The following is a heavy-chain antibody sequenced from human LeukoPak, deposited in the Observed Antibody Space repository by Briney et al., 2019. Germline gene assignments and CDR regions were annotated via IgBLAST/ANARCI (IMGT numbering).Heavy chain of an antibody. CDR2: ISYDGSNK. D-gene: IGHD3-16*02. J-gene: IGHJ3*02. CDR1: GFTFSSYA. CDR3: ARDIGAFDI. V-gene: IGHV3-30*04. Sequence: GGSLRLSCAASGFTFSSYAMHWVRQAPGKGLEWAAVISYDGSNKYYADSVKGRFTISRDNSKNTLYLQMNSLRAEDTAVYYCARDIGAFDIWGQGTMVTVSS.